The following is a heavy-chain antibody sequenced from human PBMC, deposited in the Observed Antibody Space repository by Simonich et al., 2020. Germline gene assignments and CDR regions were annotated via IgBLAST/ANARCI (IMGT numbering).Heavy chain of an antibody. CDR3: ARSHIAAAGTGYFQH. D-gene: IGHD6-13*01. CDR1: GYTFTGYY. J-gene: IGHJ1*01. V-gene: IGHV1-2*02. Sequence: QVQLVQSGAEVKKPGASVKVSCKASGYTFTGYYMHWVRQAPGQGLEWMGVVNPKSGGTNYAPKFQGRVTMTRDTSISTAYMELSRLRSDDTAVYYCARSHIAAAGTGYFQHWGQGTLVTVSS. CDR2: VNPKSGGT.